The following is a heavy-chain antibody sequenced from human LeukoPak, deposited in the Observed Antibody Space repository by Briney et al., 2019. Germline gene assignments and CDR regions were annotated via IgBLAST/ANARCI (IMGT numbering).Heavy chain of an antibody. D-gene: IGHD3-22*01. V-gene: IGHV1-3*01. Sequence: ASVKVSCKASGYTFTSYAMHWVRQAPGQRLEWMGWINAGNGNTKYSQKFQGRVTITRDTSASTAYMELSSLRSEDTAVYYCARRLPIYDSSGYYHQTGHRPFDYWGQGTLVTVSS. CDR3: ARRLPIYDSSGYYHQTGHRPFDY. CDR1: GYTFTSYA. CDR2: INAGNGNT. J-gene: IGHJ4*02.